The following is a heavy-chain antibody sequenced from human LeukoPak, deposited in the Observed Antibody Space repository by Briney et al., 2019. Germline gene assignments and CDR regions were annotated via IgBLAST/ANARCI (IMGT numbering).Heavy chain of an antibody. CDR3: ARDRNYYDGSGLY. D-gene: IGHD3-22*01. Sequence: GGSLRLSCAVSGFTFSSFEMNWVRQAPGKGLEWVSYISSSGSTIYYADSVKGRFTISRDNAKNSLYLQMNSLRAEDTAVYYCARDRNYYDGSGLYWGQGTLVTVSS. CDR1: GFTFSSFE. V-gene: IGHV3-48*03. CDR2: ISSSGSTI. J-gene: IGHJ4*02.